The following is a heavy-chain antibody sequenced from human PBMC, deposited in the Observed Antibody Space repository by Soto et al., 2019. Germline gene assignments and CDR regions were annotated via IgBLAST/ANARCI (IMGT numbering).Heavy chain of an antibody. D-gene: IGHD3-10*01. V-gene: IGHV3-30-3*01. Sequence: QVQLVESGGGVVQPGRSLRLSCAASGFTFSNYIMHWVRKAPGKGLEWVAIILHDGNNKYYADSVKGRFTISRDNSKNTLYLQMNSLRTEDTAIYYCARDDEGGSYCDLGYWGQGTLVTVSS. CDR1: GFTFSNYI. J-gene: IGHJ4*02. CDR2: ILHDGNNK. CDR3: ARDDEGGSYCDLGY.